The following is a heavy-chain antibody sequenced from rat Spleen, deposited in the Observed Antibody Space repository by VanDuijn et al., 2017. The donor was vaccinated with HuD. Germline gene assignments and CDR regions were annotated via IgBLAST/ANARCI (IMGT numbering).Heavy chain of an antibody. D-gene: IGHD4-3*01. Sequence: EVQLVESGGGLVQPGRSLKFSCAASGFIFSDYAMAWVRQAPKKGLEWVATITYDDNNTYYRDSVKGRFTISRDNAKSTLYLQMDSLRSEDTATYYCARHNSGYGVMDAWGQGASVTVSS. CDR3: ARHNSGYGVMDA. V-gene: IGHV5-17*01. J-gene: IGHJ4*01. CDR1: GFIFSDYA. CDR2: ITYDDNNT.